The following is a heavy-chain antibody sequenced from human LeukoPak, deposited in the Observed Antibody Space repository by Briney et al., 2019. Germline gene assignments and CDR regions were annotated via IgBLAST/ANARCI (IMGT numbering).Heavy chain of an antibody. CDR3: ARASNYFDILY. D-gene: IGHD3-22*01. J-gene: IGHJ4*02. Sequence: PSGTLSLTCAVSGGSISSGNWWSWVRQPPGKGLEWIGTIYYTGSTYYNPSLKSRVTISIDTSKNQFSLRLSSVTAADTAVYFCARASNYFDILYWGQGTLVTVSS. CDR1: GGSISSGNW. CDR2: IYYTGST. V-gene: IGHV4-4*02.